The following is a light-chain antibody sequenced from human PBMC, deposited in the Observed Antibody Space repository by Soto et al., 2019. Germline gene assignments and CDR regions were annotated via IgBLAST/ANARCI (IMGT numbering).Light chain of an antibody. CDR2: AAS. Sequence: EIVLTQSPGTLSLSPGERATLSCRASQSVYNSYLAWYQQKPGQTPRLLINAASNRATGVPDRFSGSGSGTVFTLTISRLEPEDFAVYYCQQYGSPPHTFGQGTKVDIK. CDR1: QSVYNSY. CDR3: QQYGSPPHT. J-gene: IGKJ2*01. V-gene: IGKV3-20*01.